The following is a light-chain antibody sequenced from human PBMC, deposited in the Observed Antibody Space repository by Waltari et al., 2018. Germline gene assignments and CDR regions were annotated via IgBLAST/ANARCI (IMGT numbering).Light chain of an antibody. CDR3: QKYVSLPAT. J-gene: IGKJ1*01. CDR1: QSVSRS. CDR2: DAS. V-gene: IGKV3-20*01. Sequence: EIVLTQSPGTLSLSPGERATLSCRASQSVSRSLAWYQQKPGQAPRLLIYDASTRATGIPDRFSGSGSGTDFSLTISRLEPEDFAVYYCQKYVSLPATFGQGTKVESK.